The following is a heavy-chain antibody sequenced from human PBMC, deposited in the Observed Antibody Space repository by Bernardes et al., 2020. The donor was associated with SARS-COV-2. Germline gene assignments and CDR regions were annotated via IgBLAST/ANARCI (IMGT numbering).Heavy chain of an antibody. CDR2: IYHTGVT. D-gene: IGHD2-15*01. J-gene: IGHJ4*02. CDR3: ARDASVSSRGYFDL. V-gene: IGHV4-4*02. CDR1: GGSIGSNNW. Sequence: SETLSLTCSVSGGSIGSNNWWTCVRQTPGKGLEWIGEIYHTGVTYYNPSLESRVSMSIDTSKNLFSLTLTSVTAADTGVYYCARDASVSSRGYFDLWGRGTLATVSS.